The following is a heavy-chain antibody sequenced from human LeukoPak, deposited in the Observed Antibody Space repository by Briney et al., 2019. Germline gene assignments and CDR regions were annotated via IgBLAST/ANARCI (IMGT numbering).Heavy chain of an antibody. D-gene: IGHD3-10*01. CDR3: ARDLYGSAEY. Sequence: GGSLRLSCAASGFTFSSYGMSWVRQAPGKGLEWVSTFSGSGDSTYYADSVKGRFTISRDNSKNTLYLQMNSLGAEDTAVYHCARDLYGSAEYWGQGALDTVSS. J-gene: IGHJ4*02. CDR2: FSGSGDST. V-gene: IGHV3-23*01. CDR1: GFTFSSYG.